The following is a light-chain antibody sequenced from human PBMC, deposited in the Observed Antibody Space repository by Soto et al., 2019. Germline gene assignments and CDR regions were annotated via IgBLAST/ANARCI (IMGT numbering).Light chain of an antibody. CDR2: GAS. CDR3: QQYGSSGT. J-gene: IGKJ1*01. CDR1: QSVSNNY. V-gene: IGKV3-20*01. Sequence: ELVLTHSPVTLSLSPGEIAIPSGRASQSVSNNYLAWYQQKPGQAPRLLIYGASNRATGIPDRFSGSGSGTDFTLTISRLEPEDFAVYYCQQYGSSGTFGQGTKVDIK.